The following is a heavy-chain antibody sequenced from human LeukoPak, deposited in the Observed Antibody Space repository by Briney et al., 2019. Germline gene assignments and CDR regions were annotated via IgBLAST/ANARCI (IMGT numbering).Heavy chain of an antibody. CDR1: GFIVNGKY. CDR3: ATRIAAGGLFFFDY. CDR2: IHTKEKT. D-gene: IGHD6-13*01. Sequence: GGSLRPSRAASGFIVNGKYARWARQAPGEWLECVSCIHTKEKTYYADPGKGRFTLSSDNSKNALFLQMTTLRAEDTAVYYCATRIAAGGLFFFDYWGQGTLVTVSS. V-gene: IGHV3-53*01. J-gene: IGHJ4*02.